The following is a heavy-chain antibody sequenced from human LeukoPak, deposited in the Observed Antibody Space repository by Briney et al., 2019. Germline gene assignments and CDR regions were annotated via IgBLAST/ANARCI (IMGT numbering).Heavy chain of an antibody. V-gene: IGHV3-15*01. Sequence: GGSLRLSCAASGFTFNNAWMSWVRQAPGKGLEWVGRIKSKTDGGTTDYAPPVKGRFTISRDDSKDTLYLQMNSLKTEDTAVYYCTADLWSGSPSIDYWGQGTLVTVSS. D-gene: IGHD1-26*01. CDR3: TADLWSGSPSIDY. CDR2: IKSKTDGGTT. CDR1: GFTFNNAW. J-gene: IGHJ4*02.